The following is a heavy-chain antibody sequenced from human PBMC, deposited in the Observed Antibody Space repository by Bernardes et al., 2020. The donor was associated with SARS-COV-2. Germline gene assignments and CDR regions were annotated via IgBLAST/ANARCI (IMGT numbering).Heavy chain of an antibody. Sequence: GGSLRLSCAASGFTFSTYGMHWVRQAPGKGLEWVAVVSHDGTQKDYAEPVKGRFTISRDNAKNTLYLQINNLRAEDTATYYCAKDAHLWGEPRWGFEFWGQGTLVAVSS. CDR3: AKDAHLWGEPRWGFEF. CDR1: GFTFSTYG. V-gene: IGHV3-30*18. CDR2: VSHDGTQK. J-gene: IGHJ4*02. D-gene: IGHD3-16*01.